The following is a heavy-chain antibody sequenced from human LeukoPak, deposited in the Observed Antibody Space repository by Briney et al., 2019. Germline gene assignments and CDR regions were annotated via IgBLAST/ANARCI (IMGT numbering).Heavy chain of an antibody. CDR1: GGSINSGGYF. CDR2: IYYSGSA. CDR3: ARHSYSSGWYAIFDY. J-gene: IGHJ4*02. Sequence: PSETLSLTCTVSGGSINSGGYFWSWIRQHPERGLEWIGYIYYSGSAYYNPSLKSRVTMSLDTSKTQFSLKLSSVTAADTAVYYCARHSYSSGWYAIFDYWGQGTLVTVSS. D-gene: IGHD6-19*01. V-gene: IGHV4-31*03.